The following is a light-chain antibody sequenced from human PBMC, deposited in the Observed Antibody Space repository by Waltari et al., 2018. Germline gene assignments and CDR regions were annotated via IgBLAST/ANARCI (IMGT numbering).Light chain of an antibody. V-gene: IGKV3-15*01. CDR2: GAS. Sequence: EIVMTQSPATLSVSPGERATLSCRASQSVSSNLAWYQQKPGQAPRLLIYGASTRATGSPARVSGSWSGTEFTLTISSLQSEDFAVYYCQQYNNWPPWTFGQGTKVEIK. CDR1: QSVSSN. J-gene: IGKJ1*01. CDR3: QQYNNWPPWT.